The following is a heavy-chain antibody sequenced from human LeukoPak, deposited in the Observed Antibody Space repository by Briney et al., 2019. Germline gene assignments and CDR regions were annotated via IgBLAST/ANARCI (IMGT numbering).Heavy chain of an antibody. CDR3: AKGPKRIICSGGSCYPFDY. CDR1: GFTFSSYA. V-gene: IGHV3-23*01. CDR2: ISGSGGST. Sequence: QPGGSLRLSCAASGFTFSSYAMSWVRQAPGKGLEWVSAISGSGGSTHYADSVKGRFTISRNNSKNTLYLQMNSLRAEDTAVYYCAKGPKRIICSGGSCYPFDYWGQGTLVTVSS. D-gene: IGHD2-15*01. J-gene: IGHJ4*02.